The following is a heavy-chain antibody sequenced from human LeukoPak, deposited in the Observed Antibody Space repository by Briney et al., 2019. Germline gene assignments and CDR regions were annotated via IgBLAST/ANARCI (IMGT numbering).Heavy chain of an antibody. Sequence: MGWVRQAPGKGLEWVANIKEDGSQKYYMDSVKGRFTISRDNAKSSLFLQMNNLRVEDTAVYYCTRDQTWGQGTLVTVSS. J-gene: IGHJ4*02. CDR2: IKEDGSQK. V-gene: IGHV3-7*01. CDR3: TRDQT.